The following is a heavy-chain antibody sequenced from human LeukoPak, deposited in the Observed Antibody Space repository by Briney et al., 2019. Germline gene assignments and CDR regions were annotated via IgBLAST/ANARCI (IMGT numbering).Heavy chain of an antibody. Sequence: ASVKVSCKASGYTFTSYAMHWVRQAPGQRLEWMGWINAGNGNTKYSQKFQGRVTITRDTSASTAYMELSSLRSEDTAVYYCARRRATSLYGDYVDYFDYWGQGTLVTVSS. CDR2: INAGNGNT. V-gene: IGHV1-3*01. D-gene: IGHD4-17*01. CDR1: GYTFTSYA. J-gene: IGHJ4*02. CDR3: ARRRATSLYGDYVDYFDY.